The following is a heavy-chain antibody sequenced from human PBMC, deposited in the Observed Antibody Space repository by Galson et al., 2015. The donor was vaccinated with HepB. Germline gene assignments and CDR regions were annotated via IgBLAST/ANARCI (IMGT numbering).Heavy chain of an antibody. J-gene: IGHJ3*01. Sequence: SVKVSCKASGGTFNSYAINWVRQAPGQGLEWMGGIIPMFNTTSYAKKFQDRVTIMVDESTSTAYMELSSLRSEDTAIYYCARQDVVLGGASVDVGAFDVWGQGTMVTVSS. CDR3: ARQDVVLGGASVDVGAFDV. CDR2: IIPMFNTT. D-gene: IGHD2-21*01. V-gene: IGHV1-69*13. CDR1: GGTFNSYA.